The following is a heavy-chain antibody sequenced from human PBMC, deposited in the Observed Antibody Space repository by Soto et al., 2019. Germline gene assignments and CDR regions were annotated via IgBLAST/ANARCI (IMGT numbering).Heavy chain of an antibody. CDR1: GYTFTSDY. CDR2: INPSCCST. J-gene: IGHJ3*02. V-gene: IGHV1-46*01. D-gene: IGHD5-18*01. Sequence: GASVKVSCKASGYTFTSDYMHWVRQAPGQGLEWMGIINPSCCSTSYAQKFQGRVTMTRVTSTSTVYMELSSLRSEDTAAFYWAKVRIYRYGWDACDTPGHGTMVTVSS. CDR3: AKVRIYRYGWDACDT.